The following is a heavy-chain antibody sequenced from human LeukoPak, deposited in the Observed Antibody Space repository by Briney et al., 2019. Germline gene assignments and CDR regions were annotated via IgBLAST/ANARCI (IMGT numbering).Heavy chain of an antibody. CDR2: IYSGGST. Sequence: PGGSLRLSCAASGFTFSNYWMSWVRQAPGKGLEWVSVIYSGGSTYYADSVKGRFTISRDNSKNTLYLQMNSLRAEDTAVYYCARVIAVAADYWGQGTLVTVSS. CDR1: GFTFSNYW. V-gene: IGHV3-66*01. CDR3: ARVIAVAADY. J-gene: IGHJ4*02. D-gene: IGHD6-19*01.